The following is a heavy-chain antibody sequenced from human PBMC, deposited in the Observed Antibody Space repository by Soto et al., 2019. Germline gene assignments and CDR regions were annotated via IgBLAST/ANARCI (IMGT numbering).Heavy chain of an antibody. J-gene: IGHJ6*02. CDR2: MVVGSGNT. CDR1: GFTFTSSA. D-gene: IGHD6-13*01. CDR3: AAEIAATAHRYYYYGMDV. Sequence: VASVKVSCKASGFTFTSSAVQWVRQARGQRLEWIGWMVVGSGNTNYAQKFQERVTITRDMSTSTAYMELSSLRSEDTAVYYCAAEIAATAHRYYYYGMDVXXQ. V-gene: IGHV1-58*01.